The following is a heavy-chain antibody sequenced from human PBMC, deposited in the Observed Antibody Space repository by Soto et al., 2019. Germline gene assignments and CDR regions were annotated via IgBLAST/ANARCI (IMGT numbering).Heavy chain of an antibody. Sequence: SETLSLTCNVSGGSISGYYWAWIRQPPGKGLEWIGYIYFTGNANYSPSLKSRVTMSVDMSTNQFSLNLRSVTAADTAVYYCARDSPLDKGGNSGLDYWGQGTVVTVSS. D-gene: IGHD2-21*02. V-gene: IGHV4-59*01. CDR1: GGSISGYY. J-gene: IGHJ4*02. CDR2: IYFTGNA. CDR3: ARDSPLDKGGNSGLDY.